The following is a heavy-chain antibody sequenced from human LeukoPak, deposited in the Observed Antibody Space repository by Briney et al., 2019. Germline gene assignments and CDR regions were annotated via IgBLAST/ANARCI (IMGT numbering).Heavy chain of an antibody. Sequence: SVKVSCKASGGTFSSYAISWVRQAPGQGLEWMGRIIPILGIANYAQKFQGRVTITADKSTSTAYMELSSLRSEDTAVYYCARGGYYDSSGYPLDPWGQGTLVTVSS. J-gene: IGHJ5*02. V-gene: IGHV1-69*04. CDR3: ARGGYYDSSGYPLDP. CDR2: IIPILGIA. D-gene: IGHD3-22*01. CDR1: GGTFSSYA.